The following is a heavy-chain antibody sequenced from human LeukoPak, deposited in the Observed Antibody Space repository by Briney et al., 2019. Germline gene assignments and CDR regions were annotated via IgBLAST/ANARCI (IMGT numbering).Heavy chain of an antibody. CDR2: MIPIFGTA. J-gene: IGHJ5*02. Sequence: GASVKVSCKASGGTFSSYAISWVRQAPGQALGSMGGMIPIFGTANYAQKFQGRVTITADESTSTAYMELSSLRSEDTAVYYCARVLVPAAIRNNWFDPWGQGTLVTVSS. CDR1: GGTFSSYA. D-gene: IGHD2-2*02. V-gene: IGHV1-69*13. CDR3: ARVLVPAAIRNNWFDP.